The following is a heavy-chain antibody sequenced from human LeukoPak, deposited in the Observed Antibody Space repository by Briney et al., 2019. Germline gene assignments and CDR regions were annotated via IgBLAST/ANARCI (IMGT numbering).Heavy chain of an antibody. CDR2: ISWNSGRM. CDR3: VKDKSYYGSGSYSYFEY. D-gene: IGHD3-10*01. V-gene: IGHV3-9*01. J-gene: IGHJ4*02. Sequence: GGSLRLSCAASGFTFEDYAIHWVRQAPGKGLEWVSSISWNSGRMDYADSVKGRFIISRDNAKKSLYLQMNSLRPEDTALCYCVKDKSYYGSGSYSYFEYWGQGTLVTVSS. CDR1: GFTFEDYA.